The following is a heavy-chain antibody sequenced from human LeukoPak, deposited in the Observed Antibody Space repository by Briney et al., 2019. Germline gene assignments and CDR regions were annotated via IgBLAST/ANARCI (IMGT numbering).Heavy chain of an antibody. Sequence: ASVKVSCKASGYTFSSHDIYWVRQAPGQGLEWMGWISAYNGNTNYAQKLQGRVTMTTDTSTSTAYMELRSLRSDDTAVYYCARGVGGYNPFDPWGQGTLVTVSS. J-gene: IGHJ5*02. CDR2: ISAYNGNT. V-gene: IGHV1-18*01. CDR3: ARGVGGYNPFDP. CDR1: GYTFSSHD. D-gene: IGHD3-10*01.